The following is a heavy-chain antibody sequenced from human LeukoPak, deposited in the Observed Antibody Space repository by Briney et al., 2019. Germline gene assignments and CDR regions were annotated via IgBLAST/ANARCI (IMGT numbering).Heavy chain of an antibody. CDR2: INHSGST. Sequence: SETLSLTCAVYGGSFSGYYWSWIRQPPGKGLKWIGEINHSGSTNYNPSLKSRVTISVDTSKNQFSLKLSSVTAADTAVYYCARGRLTAAGTRYYYYMDVWGKGTTVTVSS. CDR1: GGSFSGYY. D-gene: IGHD6-13*01. CDR3: ARGRLTAAGTRYYYYMDV. J-gene: IGHJ6*03. V-gene: IGHV4-34*01.